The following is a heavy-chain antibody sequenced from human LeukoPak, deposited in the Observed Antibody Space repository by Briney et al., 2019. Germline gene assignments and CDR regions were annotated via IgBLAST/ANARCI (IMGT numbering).Heavy chain of an antibody. V-gene: IGHV3-23*01. CDR3: TTSDCEY. CDR2: ISGDGTET. CDR1: GLIFRNYA. J-gene: IGHJ4*02. Sequence: GGSLRLSCTASGLIFRNYAMTWVRQAPRKGLEWVSTISGDGTETFYADSVKGRFTISRDNSKNTHYLQMSSLRAEDTGIYYCTTSDCEYWGQGALVTVSS.